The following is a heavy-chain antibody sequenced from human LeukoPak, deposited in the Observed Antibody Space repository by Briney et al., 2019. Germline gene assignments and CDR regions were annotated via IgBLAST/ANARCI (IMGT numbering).Heavy chain of an antibody. Sequence: SETLSLTCTVSGGSISSSSYYWGWTRQPPGKGLEWIGSIYYSGSTYYNPSLKSRVTISVDTSKNQFSLKLSSVTAADTAVYYCARENCSGGSCYSIYYYYYMDVWGKGTTVTVSS. CDR3: ARENCSGGSCYSIYYYYYMDV. J-gene: IGHJ6*03. D-gene: IGHD2-15*01. V-gene: IGHV4-39*07. CDR1: GGSISSSSYY. CDR2: IYYSGST.